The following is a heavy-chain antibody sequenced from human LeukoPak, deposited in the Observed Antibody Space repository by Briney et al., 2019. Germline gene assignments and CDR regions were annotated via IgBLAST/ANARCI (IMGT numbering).Heavy chain of an antibody. CDR2: IRYDGNNK. J-gene: IGHJ4*02. D-gene: IGHD6-19*01. CDR1: GFTFSSYG. CDR3: ARDFSMVAGTGG. V-gene: IGHV3-30*02. Sequence: PGGSLRLSCAASGFTFSSYGMHWVRQAPGKGLEGVAFIRYDGNNKYYADSVKGRLTISRDNAKNSLYLQMNSLRAEDTAVYYCARDFSMVAGTGGWGQGTLVTVSS.